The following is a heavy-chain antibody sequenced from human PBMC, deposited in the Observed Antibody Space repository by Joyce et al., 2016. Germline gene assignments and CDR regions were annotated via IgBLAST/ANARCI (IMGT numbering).Heavy chain of an antibody. CDR2: IRDEANSYAT. J-gene: IGHJ4*02. V-gene: IGHV3-73*01. Sequence: EVQLVESGGDLVQPGGSLKLSCAASGFSFRGSAMHWVRQASGKGLEGIGRIRDEANSYATTYGAAVRGRFTIARDDSTSTAYLHMSGLKTDDTAIYYCMNGDYGYWGQGTLVTVSS. CDR1: GFSFRGSA. CDR3: MNGDYGY. D-gene: IGHD4-17*01.